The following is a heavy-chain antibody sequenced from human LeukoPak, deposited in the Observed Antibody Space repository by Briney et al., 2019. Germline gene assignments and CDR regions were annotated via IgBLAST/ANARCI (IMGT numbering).Heavy chain of an antibody. CDR1: GGSISSGGYS. Sequence: PSETLSLTCAVSGGSISSGGYSWSWIRQPPGKGLEWIGYIYYSGSTYYNPSLKSRGTISVDTSKNQFSLKLSSVAAADTSVYYRARESKSTSGYRVPELGSGYSDYWGQGTLVTVSS. D-gene: IGHD3-9*01. CDR2: IYYSGST. J-gene: IGHJ4*02. V-gene: IGHV4-30-4*07. CDR3: ARESKSTSGYRVPELGSGYSDY.